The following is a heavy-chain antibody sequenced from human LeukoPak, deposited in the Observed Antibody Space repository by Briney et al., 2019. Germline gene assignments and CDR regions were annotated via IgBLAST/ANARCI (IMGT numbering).Heavy chain of an antibody. CDR1: GFTFGSYS. V-gene: IGHV3-21*05. D-gene: IGHD3-3*01. CDR2: ISSSSSYT. Sequence: PGGSLRLSCAASGFTFGSYSMNWVRQAPGKGLECVSYISSSSSYTNYADSVKGRFTISRDNTKNSLYLQMNSLRVEDTAVYYCARVKSFVYDMDVWGQGTTVTVSS. CDR3: ARVKSFVYDMDV. J-gene: IGHJ6*02.